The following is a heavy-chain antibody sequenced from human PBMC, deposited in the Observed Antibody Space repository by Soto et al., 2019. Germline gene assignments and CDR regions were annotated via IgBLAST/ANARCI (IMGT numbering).Heavy chain of an antibody. J-gene: IGHJ4*02. V-gene: IGHV2-5*02. D-gene: IGHD3-22*01. CDR2: IYWDDDK. CDR3: ARWALNYYDSSGYYY. Sequence: QITLKESGPTLVKPTQTLTLTCTFSGFSLSTSGVGVGWIRQPPGKALEWLALIYWDDDKRYSPSLKSRLTTTKDPSKNQVVLTMTNMDPVDTATYYCARWALNYYDSSGYYYWGQGTLVTVSS. CDR1: GFSLSTSGVG.